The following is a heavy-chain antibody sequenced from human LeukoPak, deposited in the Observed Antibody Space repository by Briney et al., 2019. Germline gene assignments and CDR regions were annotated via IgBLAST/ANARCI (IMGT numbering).Heavy chain of an antibody. CDR1: GFTFSHFW. D-gene: IGHD3-22*01. Sequence: GGSLRLSCAASGFTFSHFWMSWVRQAPGKGLEWVAYIKKTGSETYYVDSVKGRFTITRDNTRNSLFLQMYSLRAEDTAVYYCARGRYYYDSSGYRYYYGMDVWGQGTTVTVSS. CDR3: ARGRYYYDSSGYRYYYGMDV. CDR2: IKKTGSET. J-gene: IGHJ6*02. V-gene: IGHV3-7*01.